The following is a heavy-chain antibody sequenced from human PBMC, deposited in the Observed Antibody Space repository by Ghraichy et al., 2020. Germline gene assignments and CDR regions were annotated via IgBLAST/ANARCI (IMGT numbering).Heavy chain of an antibody. CDR3: ARDLLGATS. J-gene: IGHJ4*02. Sequence: LSLTCAASGFTFSSYWMYWVRQAPGKGLVYVSQINSDGSSKTYADSVKGRFTISRDNAKSTPYLQMASLRAEDSAVYYCARDLLGATSWGQGTLVTVS. CDR2: INSDGSSK. D-gene: IGHD1-26*01. V-gene: IGHV3-74*01. CDR1: GFTFSSYW.